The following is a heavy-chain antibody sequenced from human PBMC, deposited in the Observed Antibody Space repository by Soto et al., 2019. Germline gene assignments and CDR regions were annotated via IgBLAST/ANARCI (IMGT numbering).Heavy chain of an antibody. V-gene: IGHV4-59*08. CDR2: IYYSGST. Sequence: NPSETLSLTCTVSGGSISSYYWSWIRQPPGKGLEWIGYIYYSGSTNYSPSLKSRVTISVDTPKNQFSLKLSSVTAADTAVYYCASACYGGSCYNAFDIWGQGTMVTVS. J-gene: IGHJ3*02. CDR3: ASACYGGSCYNAFDI. CDR1: GGSISSYY. D-gene: IGHD2-15*01.